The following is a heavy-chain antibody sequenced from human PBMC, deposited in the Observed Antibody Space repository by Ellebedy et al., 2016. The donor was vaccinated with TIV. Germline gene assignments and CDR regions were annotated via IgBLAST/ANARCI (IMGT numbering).Heavy chain of an antibody. CDR2: IGGSGDGT. J-gene: IGHJ4*02. CDR1: GFTFSSYA. CDR3: ARQWRGQRGVWIFDY. Sequence: PGGSLRLSCAASGFTFSSYAMSWVRQAPGKGLEWVSAIGGSGDGTYYADSVKGRFTISRDNSKNTLYLQMNSLRAEDTAVYYCARQWRGQRGVWIFDYWGQGTLVTVSS. V-gene: IGHV3-23*01. D-gene: IGHD5-12*01.